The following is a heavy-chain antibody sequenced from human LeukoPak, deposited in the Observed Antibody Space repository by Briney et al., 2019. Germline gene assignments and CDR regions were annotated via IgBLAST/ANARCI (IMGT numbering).Heavy chain of an antibody. J-gene: IGHJ4*02. D-gene: IGHD6-13*01. CDR2: MNPNSGNT. Sequence: ASVNVSCKASVYSFTSYDINWVRQATGQGLEWMGWMNPNSGNTGSAQKFQGRVTMTRNTSISTAYMELSNLRSEDTAVYYCARRVAAGGTCMGYWGQGTLVTVSS. CDR1: VYSFTSYD. V-gene: IGHV1-8*01. CDR3: ARRVAAGGTCMGY.